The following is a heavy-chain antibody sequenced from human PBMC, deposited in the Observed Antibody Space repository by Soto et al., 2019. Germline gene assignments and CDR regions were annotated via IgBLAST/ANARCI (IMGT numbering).Heavy chain of an antibody. D-gene: IGHD2-2*01. CDR2: INPSGGST. J-gene: IGHJ4*02. V-gene: IGHV1-46*01. CDR1: GYTFSNYY. CDR3: ARSQEVVVVPAAPIDY. Sequence: QVQLVQSGAEVKKPGASVKLSCKTSGYTFSNYYINWVRQAQGQGLQWRGRINPSGGSTSYAQKFQGRVTMTRVTSTSTVYMDLSSLRSEDTAVYFCARSQEVVVVPAAPIDYWGQGTLVTVSS.